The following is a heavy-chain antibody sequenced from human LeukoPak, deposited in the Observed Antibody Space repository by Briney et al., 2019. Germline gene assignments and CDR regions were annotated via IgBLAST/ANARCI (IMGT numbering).Heavy chain of an antibody. CDR1: GFTFSSYA. J-gene: IGHJ4*02. V-gene: IGHV3-30*04. Sequence: GGSLRLSCAASGFTFSSYAMHWVRQAPGKGLEWVAVISYDGSNKYYADSVKGRFTISRDNSKNTLYLQMNSLRAEDTAVYYCAKAEVSTYYDFWSGYYSSYFDYWGQGTLVTVSS. D-gene: IGHD3-3*01. CDR2: ISYDGSNK. CDR3: AKAEVSTYYDFWSGYYSSYFDY.